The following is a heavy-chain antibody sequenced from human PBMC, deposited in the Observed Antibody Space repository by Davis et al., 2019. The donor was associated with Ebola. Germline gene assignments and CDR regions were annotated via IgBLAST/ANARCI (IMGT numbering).Heavy chain of an antibody. CDR1: GFTFSSYG. J-gene: IGHJ4*02. Sequence: PGGSLRLSCAASGFTFSSYGMHWVRQAPGKGLEWVAVIWYDGSNKYYADSVKGRFTISRDNSKNTLYLQMNSLRAEDTAVYYCAREHYGDPFDYWGQGTLVTVSS. CDR3: AREHYGDPFDY. D-gene: IGHD4-17*01. V-gene: IGHV3-33*01. CDR2: IWYDGSNK.